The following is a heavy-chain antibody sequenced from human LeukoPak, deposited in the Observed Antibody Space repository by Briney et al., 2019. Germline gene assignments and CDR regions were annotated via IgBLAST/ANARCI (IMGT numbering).Heavy chain of an antibody. J-gene: IGHJ4*02. Sequence: PGGSLRLSCAASGFTVSSNYMSWVRQAPGKGLEWVSVIYSGGSTYYADSVKGRFTISRDNSKNTLYLQMNSLRAEDTAVYYSARDLLGALLYWGQGTLVTVSS. CDR3: ARDLLGALLY. V-gene: IGHV3-66*01. CDR2: IYSGGST. CDR1: GFTVSSNY. D-gene: IGHD1-26*01.